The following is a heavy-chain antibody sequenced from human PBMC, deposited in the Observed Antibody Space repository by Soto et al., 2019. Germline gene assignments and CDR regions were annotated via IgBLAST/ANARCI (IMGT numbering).Heavy chain of an antibody. CDR1: GFTFDDYA. J-gene: IGHJ6*03. V-gene: IGHV3-9*01. D-gene: IGHD3-3*01. Sequence: EVQLVESGGGLVQPGRSLRLSCAASGFTFDDYAMHWVRQAPGKGLEWVSGISGDGGGIGYADSVKGRFTISRDNAKNSLYLQMNSLRAEDTALYYCAKDIYYDFWSGYSYYYYYYYMDVWGKGTTVTVSS. CDR2: ISGDGGGI. CDR3: AKDIYYDFWSGYSYYYYYYYMDV.